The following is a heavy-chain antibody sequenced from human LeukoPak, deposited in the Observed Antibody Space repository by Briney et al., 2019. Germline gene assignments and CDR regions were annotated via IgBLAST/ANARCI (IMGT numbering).Heavy chain of an antibody. CDR2: IWYDGSNK. V-gene: IGHV3-33*06. Sequence: PGRSLRLSCAASGFTFSSYGMHWVRQAPGKGLEWVAVIWYDGSNKYYADSVKGQFTISRDNSKNTLYLQMNSLRAEDTAVYYCAKDRGISGSPLDYWGQGTLVTVSS. D-gene: IGHD1-26*01. CDR3: AKDRGISGSPLDY. J-gene: IGHJ4*02. CDR1: GFTFSSYG.